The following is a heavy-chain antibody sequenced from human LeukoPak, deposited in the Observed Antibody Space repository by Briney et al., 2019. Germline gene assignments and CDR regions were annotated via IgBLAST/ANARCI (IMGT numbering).Heavy chain of an antibody. J-gene: IGHJ6*03. Sequence: GSLRLSCAASGFTFSYVYMTWIRQAPGKGLEWIGEINHSGSTNYNPSLKSRVTISVDTSKNQFSLKLSSVTAADTAVYYCARGYCTNGVCSENYYYYYMDVWGKGTTVTVSS. CDR3: ARGYCTNGVCSENYYYYYMDV. D-gene: IGHD2-8*01. V-gene: IGHV4-34*01. CDR2: INHSGST. CDR1: GFTFSYVY.